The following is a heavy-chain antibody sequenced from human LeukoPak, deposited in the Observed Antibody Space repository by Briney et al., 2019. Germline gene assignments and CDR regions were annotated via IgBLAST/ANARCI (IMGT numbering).Heavy chain of an antibody. Sequence: GGSLRLSCGASGFTLRAYGMHWGRLAPGKGLEWVPVISYDGRNKYYADSVKGRFTISRDNSKNTLYLQMNSLRAEDTAVYYCAKDMGSSWYRGAFDIWGQGTMVTVSS. D-gene: IGHD6-13*01. CDR2: ISYDGRNK. V-gene: IGHV3-30*18. J-gene: IGHJ3*02. CDR3: AKDMGSSWYRGAFDI. CDR1: GFTLRAYG.